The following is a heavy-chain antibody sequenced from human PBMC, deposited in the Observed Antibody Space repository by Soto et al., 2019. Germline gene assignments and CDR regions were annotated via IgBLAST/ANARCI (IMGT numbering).Heavy chain of an antibody. CDR3: ARSYSSGWEFDY. D-gene: IGHD6-19*01. CDR1: AFSFSTSW. V-gene: IGHV3-74*01. Sequence: GGSLRLSCAASAFSFSTSWMHWVRQAPGEGLVWVSRINPDGRTINYADSVKGRFTISRDNAQNSLSLKLNSLRVEDTAVYYCARSYSSGWEFDYWGQGTQVTVSS. J-gene: IGHJ4*02. CDR2: INPDGRTI.